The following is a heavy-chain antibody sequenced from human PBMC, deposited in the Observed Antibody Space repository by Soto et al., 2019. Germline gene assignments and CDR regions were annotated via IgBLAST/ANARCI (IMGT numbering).Heavy chain of an antibody. CDR2: INAGNGNT. D-gene: IGHD1-26*01. CDR1: GYTFTSYA. Sequence: ASVKVSCKASGYTFTSYAMHWVRQAPGQRLEWMGWINAGNGNTKYSQKFQGRVTITRDTSASTAYMELSSLRSEDTAVYYCARWIDLVGATGYYYYGMDAWGQGTTVTVSS. V-gene: IGHV1-3*01. CDR3: ARWIDLVGATGYYYYGMDA. J-gene: IGHJ6*02.